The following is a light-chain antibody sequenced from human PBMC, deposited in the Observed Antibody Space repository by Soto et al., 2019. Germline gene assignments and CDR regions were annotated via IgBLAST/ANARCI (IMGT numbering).Light chain of an antibody. Sequence: QSALTQPPSASGSPGQSVTISCTGTSSDVGGYNYVSWYQQHPGKAPKLMIYEVIKRPSGVPDRFSGSKSGNTASLTVSGLQGEDEADYYCSLYTTASTYVFGTGTKLTVL. CDR1: SSDVGGYNY. CDR2: EVI. V-gene: IGLV2-8*01. CDR3: SLYTTASTYV. J-gene: IGLJ1*01.